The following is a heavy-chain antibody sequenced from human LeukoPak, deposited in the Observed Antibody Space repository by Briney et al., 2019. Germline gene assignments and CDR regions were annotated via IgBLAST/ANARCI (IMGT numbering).Heavy chain of an antibody. CDR2: INHSGST. Sequence: KPSETLSLTCAVYGGSFSGYYWSWIRQPPGKGLEWIGEINHSGSTNYNPSLKSRVTISVDTSENQFSLKLSSVTAADTAVYYCARLVRGGRGYYFDYWGQGTLVTVSS. CDR1: GGSFSGYY. D-gene: IGHD3-10*01. J-gene: IGHJ4*02. CDR3: ARLVRGGRGYYFDY. V-gene: IGHV4-34*01.